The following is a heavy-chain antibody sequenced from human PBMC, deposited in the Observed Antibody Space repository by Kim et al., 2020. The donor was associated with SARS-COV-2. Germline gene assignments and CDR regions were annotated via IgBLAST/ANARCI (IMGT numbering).Heavy chain of an antibody. J-gene: IGHJ5*02. D-gene: IGHD2-2*01. CDR3: ARVTVVVPAANWFDP. V-gene: IGHV1-18*04. CDR1: GYTFTSYG. CDR2: ISAYNGNT. Sequence: ASVKVSCKASGYTFTSYGISWVRQAPGQGLEWMGWISAYNGNTNYAQKLQGRVTMTTDTSTSTAYMELRSLRSDDTAVYYCARVTVVVPAANWFDPWGQGTLVTVSS.